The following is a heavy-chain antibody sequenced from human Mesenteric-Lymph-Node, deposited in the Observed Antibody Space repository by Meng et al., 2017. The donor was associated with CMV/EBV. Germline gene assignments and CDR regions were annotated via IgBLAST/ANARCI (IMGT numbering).Heavy chain of an antibody. CDR1: GFTFSKFG. D-gene: IGHD3-3*02. V-gene: IGHV3-30*02. CDR3: AQFSDGY. CDR2: IRSDGSNK. Sequence: GESLKISCTASGFTFSKFGMHWVRQAPGKGLEWVAFIRSDGSNKYYADSVKGRFTISRDNSKNTLYVQMNSLRPEDMATYYCAQFSDGYWGQGTLVTVSS. J-gene: IGHJ4*02.